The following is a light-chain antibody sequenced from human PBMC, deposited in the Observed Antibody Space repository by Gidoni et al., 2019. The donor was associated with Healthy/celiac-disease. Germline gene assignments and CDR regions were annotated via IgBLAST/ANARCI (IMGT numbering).Light chain of an antibody. CDR2: AAS. CDR1: QGISSY. Sequence: DIQLTQSPSFLSASVGDRVTITCRASQGISSYLAWYQQKPGKAPKLLIYAASTLQRGVPSRFSGSGSGTEFTLTISSLQPEDFATYYCQQLNSYPALTFGGXTKVEIK. J-gene: IGKJ4*01. V-gene: IGKV1-9*01. CDR3: QQLNSYPALT.